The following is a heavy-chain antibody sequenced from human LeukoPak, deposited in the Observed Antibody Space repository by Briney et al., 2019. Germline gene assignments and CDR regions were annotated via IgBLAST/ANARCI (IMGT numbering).Heavy chain of an antibody. CDR1: GFTLSSYC. CDR2: IRQDGSEK. Sequence: GGSLRLSCAASGFTLSSYCMSWVRQAPGKGLEWVANIRQDGSEKYYVESVKGRFTISRDNAKNSLYLQMNSLRAEDTAVYYCARVATTYYYGSGSYCHHYFDYWGQGTLVTVSS. V-gene: IGHV3-7*01. CDR3: ARVATTYYYGSGSYCHHYFDY. J-gene: IGHJ4*02. D-gene: IGHD3-10*01.